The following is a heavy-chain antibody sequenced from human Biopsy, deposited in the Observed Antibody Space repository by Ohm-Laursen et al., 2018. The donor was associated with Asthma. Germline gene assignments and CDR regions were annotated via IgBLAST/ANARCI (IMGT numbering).Heavy chain of an antibody. J-gene: IGHJ3*02. CDR1: GFTFSSYA. CDR2: ISSLSRYK. D-gene: IGHD1-1*01. V-gene: IGHV3-21*01. CDR3: VSDGTDDAFDI. Sequence: SLRLSCAASGFTFSSYAMSWVRQAPGKGLEWVSSISSLSRYKYYSDSLRGRVTISRDNAKSSLHLQMNSLREEDTAVYYCVSDGTDDAFDIWGQGTVVSVSS.